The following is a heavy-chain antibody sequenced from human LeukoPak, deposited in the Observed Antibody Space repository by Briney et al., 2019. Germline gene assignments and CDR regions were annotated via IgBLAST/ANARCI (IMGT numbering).Heavy chain of an antibody. Sequence: GESLKISCQASGYTFTTHWIGWVRQMPGKGLEWMGIIYPGDSDTRYSPSFQGQVTISADKSISTAYLQWSSLKASDTAMYYCARQYQDHFDYWGQGTLVTVSS. CDR2: IYPGDSDT. J-gene: IGHJ4*02. V-gene: IGHV5-51*01. CDR3: ARQYQDHFDY. CDR1: GYTFTTHW. D-gene: IGHD2-2*01.